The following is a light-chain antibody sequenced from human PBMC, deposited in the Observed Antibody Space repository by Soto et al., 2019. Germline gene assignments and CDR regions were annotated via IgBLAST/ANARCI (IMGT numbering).Light chain of an antibody. CDR3: QQYGGSPPYT. V-gene: IGKV3-20*01. J-gene: IGKJ2*01. CDR2: GAS. CDR1: QSVSSSY. Sequence: EIVLTQSPGTLSLSPGERATLSCRASQSVSSSYLAWYQQKPGQAPRLLIYGASSRATDIPDRFSSSGSGNDFTLSISRLEPEDFAVYYWQQYGGSPPYTFGQGTKLEIK.